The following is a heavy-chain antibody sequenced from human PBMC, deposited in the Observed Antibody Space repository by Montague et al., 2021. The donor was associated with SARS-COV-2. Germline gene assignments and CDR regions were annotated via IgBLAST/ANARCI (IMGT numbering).Heavy chain of an antibody. CDR1: GGSFSGYY. CDR3: ARQPYLASAYYFDY. J-gene: IGHJ4*02. Sequence: SETLSLTCAVYGGSFSGYYWSWIRQPPGKGLEWIGEINHSGSTNYNPSLKSRVTISMDTSKNQFSLKLSSVTAADTAVYYCARQPYLASAYYFDYWGLGTLVTVSS. D-gene: IGHD3-10*01. CDR2: INHSGST. V-gene: IGHV4-34*01.